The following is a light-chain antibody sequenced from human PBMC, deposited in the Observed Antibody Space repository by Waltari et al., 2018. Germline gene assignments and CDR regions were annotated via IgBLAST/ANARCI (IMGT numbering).Light chain of an antibody. Sequence: TQSPSASASLGASVKLTCTLSGGHTHYAITWHQQQPQKGPRFLMKVNSDGSHNKGDGIPDRFSGSSSGAERYLTISSLQSEDEADYHCQTWDTGIRVFGGGTKLIVL. CDR3: QTWDTGIRV. J-gene: IGLJ3*02. CDR1: GGHTHYA. CDR2: VNSDGSH. V-gene: IGLV4-69*01.